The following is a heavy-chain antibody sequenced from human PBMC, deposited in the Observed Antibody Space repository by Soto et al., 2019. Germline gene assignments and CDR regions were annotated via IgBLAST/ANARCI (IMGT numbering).Heavy chain of an antibody. D-gene: IGHD2-2*01. V-gene: IGHV3-23*01. Sequence: PGGSLRLSCAASGFIFSSYAMSWVRQAPGKGLEWVSSLSSTGVATFYADSLKGRFTISRDNAQNTLYLQMNSLRAEDSAVYYCAKGPPRGTSLKDYHYYGMDVWGQGTTVTVSS. CDR2: LSSTGVAT. CDR3: AKGPPRGTSLKDYHYYGMDV. CDR1: GFIFSSYA. J-gene: IGHJ6*02.